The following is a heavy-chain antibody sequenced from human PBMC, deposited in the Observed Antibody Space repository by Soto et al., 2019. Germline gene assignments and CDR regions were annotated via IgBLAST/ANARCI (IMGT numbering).Heavy chain of an antibody. CDR2: INHSGST. CDR3: ARDKITGLFDY. J-gene: IGHJ4*02. D-gene: IGHD2-8*02. CDR1: GGSFSGSY. Sequence: QVQLQQWGAGLLKPSETLSLTCAVYGGSFSGSYLTWIRQPPGTGLEWIGEINHSGSTNYNPSLKSRVTISVDPSKHQFALELNSVTAADTAVYYCARDKITGLFDYWGKGTLVTVSS. V-gene: IGHV4-34*01.